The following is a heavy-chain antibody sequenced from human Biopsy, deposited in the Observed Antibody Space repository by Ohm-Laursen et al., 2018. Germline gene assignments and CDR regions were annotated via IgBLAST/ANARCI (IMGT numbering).Heavy chain of an antibody. CDR1: GGSISIGGSY. V-gene: IGHV4-31*03. Sequence: TLSLTCIVSGGSISIGGSYWSWIRQHPGKGLEWIGYIYYNGNTNYNPSLKSRVSMSVDTSKSQFSLKLSSVTVADTAVYFCARDRGQNYFDYWSQGIPVTVSS. CDR3: ARDRGQNYFDY. J-gene: IGHJ4*02. CDR2: IYYNGNT.